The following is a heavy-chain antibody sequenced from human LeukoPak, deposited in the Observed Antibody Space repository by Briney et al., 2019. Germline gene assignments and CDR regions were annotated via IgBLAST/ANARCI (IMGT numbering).Heavy chain of an antibody. CDR3: TRESRPFCPFAF. V-gene: IGHV4-4*03. J-gene: IGHJ4*02. CDR2: ISHDGTR. Sequence: PPGTLSLTCGVSGGSIDITNYWSWVRQAPGKGLEWIGEISHDGTRNYNPSLWSRVAMSFDRANNYFSLSLTAVTAADTALYYCTRESRPFCPFAFWGQGVMVTVSS. D-gene: IGHD2-2*01. CDR1: GGSIDITNY.